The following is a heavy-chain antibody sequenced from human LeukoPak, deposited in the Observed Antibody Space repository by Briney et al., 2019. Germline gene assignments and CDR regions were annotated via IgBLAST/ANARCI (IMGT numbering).Heavy chain of an antibody. CDR3: AREADYFDY. Sequence: PGGSLRLSCAASAFTFSSYWMSWVRQAPGKGLEWVANIKQDGSEKYYVDSVKGRFTISRDNAKNSLYLQMNSLRAGDTAVYYCAREADYFDYWGQGTLVTVSS. CDR2: IKQDGSEK. V-gene: IGHV3-7*01. J-gene: IGHJ4*02. CDR1: AFTFSSYW.